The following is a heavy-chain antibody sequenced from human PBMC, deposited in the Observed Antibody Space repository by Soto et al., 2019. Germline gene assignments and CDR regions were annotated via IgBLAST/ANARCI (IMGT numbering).Heavy chain of an antibody. J-gene: IGHJ4*02. D-gene: IGHD3-22*01. V-gene: IGHV3-30-3*01. Sequence: GGSLRLSCAASGFTFSSYAMHWVRQAPGKGLEWVAVISYDGSNKYYADSVKGRFTISRDNSKKTVYLQMHGLRADDTAVYYCAKGLYYYDSSGYRVFDYWGQGALVTVSS. CDR3: AKGLYYYDSSGYRVFDY. CDR1: GFTFSSYA. CDR2: ISYDGSNK.